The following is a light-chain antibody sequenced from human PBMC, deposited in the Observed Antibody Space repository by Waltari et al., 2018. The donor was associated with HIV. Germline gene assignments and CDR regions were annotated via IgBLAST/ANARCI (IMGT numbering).Light chain of an antibody. CDR2: GIT. CDR3: QSYDSSLSGSWV. V-gene: IGLV1-40*01. J-gene: IGLJ3*02. Sequence: QSVLTQPPSVSGAPGQRVSISCTGSTSNIGAGYDVHWYHQVPGTAPKLLIFGITNRPPGVPDRISGSKSGTSASLAISGLRAEDEAYYYCQSYDSSLSGSWVFGGGTKLTVL. CDR1: TSNIGAGYD.